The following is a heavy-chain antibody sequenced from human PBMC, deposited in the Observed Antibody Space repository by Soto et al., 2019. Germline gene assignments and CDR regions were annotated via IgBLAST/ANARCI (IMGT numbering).Heavy chain of an antibody. CDR3: ATRYCIHTTCYVY. D-gene: IGHD2-2*01. CDR2: IHPNGRT. V-gene: IGHV4-4*02. Sequence: QVQLQESGPGLVEPSGTLSLTCAVSGGSISSDNWWTWVRQPPGEGLEWIGEIHPNGRTNYKPSLKSRITISVDKSENQFSLWLTSVTAADTALHYCATRYCIHTTCYVYWGQGTLVTVSS. J-gene: IGHJ4*02. CDR1: GGSISSDNW.